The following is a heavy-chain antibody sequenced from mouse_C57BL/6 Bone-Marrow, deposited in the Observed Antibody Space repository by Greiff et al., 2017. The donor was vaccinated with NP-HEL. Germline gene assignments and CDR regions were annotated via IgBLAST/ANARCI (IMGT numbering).Heavy chain of an antibody. Sequence: EVQLVESGGGLVKPGGSLKLSCAASGFTFSSYAMSWVRQTPEKRLEWVATISDGGSYTYYPDNVKGRFTISRDNAKNNLYLQMSHLKSEDTAMYYCARDDYEGGDYWGQGTSVTVSS. V-gene: IGHV5-4*01. CDR2: ISDGGSYT. J-gene: IGHJ4*01. CDR1: GFTFSSYA. CDR3: ARDDYEGGDY. D-gene: IGHD2-4*01.